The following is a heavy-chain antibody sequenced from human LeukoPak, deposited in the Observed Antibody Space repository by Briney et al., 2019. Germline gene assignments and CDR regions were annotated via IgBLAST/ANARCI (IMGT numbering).Heavy chain of an antibody. CDR2: ISSSSSYI. D-gene: IGHD4-11*01. CDR1: GFTFSSYS. V-gene: IGHV3-21*01. CDR3: ARVGNLHSNSFDY. Sequence: GTLRLSCAASGFTFSSYSMNWVRQAPGKGLEWVSSISSSSSYIYYADSVKGRFTISRDNAKNSLYLQMNSLRAEDTAVYYCARVGNLHSNSFDYWGQGTLVTVSS. J-gene: IGHJ4*02.